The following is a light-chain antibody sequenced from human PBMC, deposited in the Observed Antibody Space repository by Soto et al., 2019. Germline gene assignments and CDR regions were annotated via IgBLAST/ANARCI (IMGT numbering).Light chain of an antibody. V-gene: IGKV3-20*01. J-gene: IGKJ2*01. Sequence: ESVLTQSPGTLSLSPGERATLSCRASESVSNSFFAWYQQKPGQAPRLLIYGVSSRATGIPDRFSGSGSGTEFTLTISSLQPDDFATYYCQQYDSYPYTFGQGTKVEIK. CDR2: GVS. CDR3: QQYDSYPYT. CDR1: ESVSNSF.